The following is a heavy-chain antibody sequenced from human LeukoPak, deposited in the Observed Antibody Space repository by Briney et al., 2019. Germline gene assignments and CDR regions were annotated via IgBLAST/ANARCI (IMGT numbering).Heavy chain of an antibody. J-gene: IGHJ4*02. Sequence: KTSETLSLTCTVSGGCISSYYWSWIRQPVGKGLEWIGRMYSDGSTKYNPSLKSRVTMSVDTSKNQFSLNLTSVTAADTAVYYCARDSSWWDYWGQGTLVTVSS. CDR1: GGCISSYY. V-gene: IGHV4-4*07. CDR2: MYSDGST. CDR3: ARDSSWWDY. D-gene: IGHD6-13*01.